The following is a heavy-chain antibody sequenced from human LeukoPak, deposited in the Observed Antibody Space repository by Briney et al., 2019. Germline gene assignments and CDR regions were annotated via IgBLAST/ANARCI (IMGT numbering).Heavy chain of an antibody. V-gene: IGHV1-2*02. CDR2: INPKRGST. J-gene: IGHJ6*02. Sequence: ASVKVSCKSCGYTFTGYYMHWVRQPPGQGVAWMGWINPKRGSTNEAQKFQGRVTMIRDTSISTDYMELSRLRSDDTALYYCARGGEVVVVVAARGIYGMDVWGQGTTVTVSS. CDR1: GYTFTGYY. D-gene: IGHD2-15*01. CDR3: ARGGEVVVVVAARGIYGMDV.